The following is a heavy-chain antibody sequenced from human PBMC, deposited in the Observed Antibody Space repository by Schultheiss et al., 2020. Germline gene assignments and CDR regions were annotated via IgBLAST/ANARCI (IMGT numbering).Heavy chain of an antibody. V-gene: IGHV3-66*01. CDR3: AKDISVGATPYYFDY. CDR1: GFTFSNAW. Sequence: CGSLRLSGVASGFTFSNAWMSWVRQAPGKGLEWVSVIYSDGSTYYADSVKGRFTISRDNSKNTLYLQMNSLRAEDTALYYCAKDISVGATPYYFDYWGQGTLVTVSS. J-gene: IGHJ4*02. CDR2: IYSDGST. D-gene: IGHD1-26*01.